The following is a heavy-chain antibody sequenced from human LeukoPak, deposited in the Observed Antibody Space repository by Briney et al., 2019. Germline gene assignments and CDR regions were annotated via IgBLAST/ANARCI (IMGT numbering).Heavy chain of an antibody. D-gene: IGHD2-15*01. Sequence: EGSLRLSCAASGFTFSSYAISWVRQAPGKGLEWVSGIGGSGGSTYYADSVKGRFTISRDSSKNTLYLQMNSLRAEDTAVYYCANATRHSSGGSCYSSSDYGGQGTLVTVSS. CDR2: IGGSGGST. CDR3: ANATRHSSGGSCYSSSDY. V-gene: IGHV3-23*01. J-gene: IGHJ4*02. CDR1: GFTFSSYA.